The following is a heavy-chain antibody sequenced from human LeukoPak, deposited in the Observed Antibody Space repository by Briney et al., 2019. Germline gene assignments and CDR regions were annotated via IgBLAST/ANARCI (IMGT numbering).Heavy chain of an antibody. CDR2: INHSGST. D-gene: IGHD3-3*01. V-gene: IGHV4-34*01. CDR1: GGSFSGYY. J-gene: IGHJ6*03. CDR3: ARSGYYDFWSGRSYYYYMDV. Sequence: SETLSLTCAVYGGSFSGYYWSWIRQPPGKGLEWIGEINHSGSTNYNPSLKSRVTISVDTSKNQFSPKLSSVTAADTAVYYCARSGYYDFWSGRSYYYYMDVWGKGTTVTVSS.